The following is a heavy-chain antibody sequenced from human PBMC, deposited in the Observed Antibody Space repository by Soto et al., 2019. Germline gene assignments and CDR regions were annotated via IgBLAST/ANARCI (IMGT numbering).Heavy chain of an antibody. D-gene: IGHD5-18*01. CDR2: ISAYNGNT. CDR3: ARERDSGYSYGYSDY. J-gene: IGHJ4*02. CDR1: GYSFTSYG. V-gene: IGHV1-18*01. Sequence: ASVKVSCKASGYSFTSYGISWVRQAPGQGFEWMGWISAYNGNTNYAQKLQGRVTMTTDTSTSTAYMELRSLRSDDTAVYYCARERDSGYSYGYSDYWGQGTLVTV.